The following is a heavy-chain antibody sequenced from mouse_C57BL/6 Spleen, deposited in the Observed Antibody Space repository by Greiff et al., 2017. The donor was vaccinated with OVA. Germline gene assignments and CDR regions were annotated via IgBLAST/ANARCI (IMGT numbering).Heavy chain of an antibody. J-gene: IGHJ2*01. CDR1: GYAFSSYW. D-gene: IGHD1-1*01. V-gene: IGHV1-80*01. CDR2: IYPGDGDT. CDR3: ARRYYGMGFDY. Sequence: QVQLQQSGAELVKPGASVKISCKASGYAFSSYWMNWVKQRPGKGLEWIGQIYPGDGDTNYNGKFKGKATLTADKSSSTAYMQLSSLTSEDSAVCFCARRYYGMGFDYWGQGTTLTVSS.